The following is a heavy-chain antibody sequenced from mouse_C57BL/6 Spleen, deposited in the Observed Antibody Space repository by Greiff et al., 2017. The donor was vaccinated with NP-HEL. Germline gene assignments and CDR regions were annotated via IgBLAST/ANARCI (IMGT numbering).Heavy chain of an antibody. D-gene: IGHD1-1*01. J-gene: IGHJ3*01. CDR2: IDPSDSET. Sequence: QVQLQQPGAELVRPGSSVKLSCKASGYTFTSYWMHWVKQRPIQGLEWIGNIDPSDSETHYNQKFKDKATLTVDKSSSTAYMQLSSLTSEDSAVYYVARGGYGSSPAWFAYWGQGTLVTVSA. V-gene: IGHV1-52*01. CDR3: ARGGYGSSPAWFAY. CDR1: GYTFTSYW.